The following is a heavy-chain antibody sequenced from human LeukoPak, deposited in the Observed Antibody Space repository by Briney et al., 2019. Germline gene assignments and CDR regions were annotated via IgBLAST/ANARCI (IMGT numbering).Heavy chain of an antibody. Sequence: GGSLRLSCAASGFTFSDYYMSWIRQAPGKGLECVSYISISIGYTKYADSVEGRFTISRDNAKNSLYLQMNSLRAEDTAVYYCARDLGSHSAYFDFWGQGALVTVSS. V-gene: IGHV3-11*05. J-gene: IGHJ4*02. CDR2: ISISIGYT. CDR1: GFTFSDYY. D-gene: IGHD2-21*01. CDR3: ARDLGSHSAYFDF.